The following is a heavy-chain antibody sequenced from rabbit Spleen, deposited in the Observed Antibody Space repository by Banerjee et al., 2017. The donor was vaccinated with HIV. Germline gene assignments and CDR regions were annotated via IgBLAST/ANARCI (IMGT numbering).Heavy chain of an antibody. J-gene: IGHJ3*01. D-gene: IGHD1-1*01. CDR2: IDSGFGNA. CDR3: AREDVGGSYTL. CDR1: GFTLSSYY. Sequence: QLKESGGGLVQPGGSLKLSCKASGFTLSSYYMNWVRQAPGTGLEWIGYIDSGFGNAYYANWVNGRFTISSHNAQNTVFLQLNSLTAADTATYFCAREDVGGSYTLWGQGTLVTVS. V-gene: IGHV1S7*01.